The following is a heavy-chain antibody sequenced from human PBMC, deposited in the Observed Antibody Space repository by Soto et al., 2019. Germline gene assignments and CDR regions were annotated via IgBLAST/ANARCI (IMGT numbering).Heavy chain of an antibody. J-gene: IGHJ4*02. V-gene: IGHV3-30*18. D-gene: IGHD3-22*01. Sequence: QVQLVESGGCVVQPGRSLRLSCAASGLTFSKYGMHWVRQAPGKGLEWVASISYDGSDKHYVDSVKGRFTISRDNSKNTLFLQMNSLRAEKTAVYYCAKASIYDSSGYYYYLDSWGQGTLVTVSA. CDR1: GLTFSKYG. CDR3: AKASIYDSSGYYYYLDS. CDR2: ISYDGSDK.